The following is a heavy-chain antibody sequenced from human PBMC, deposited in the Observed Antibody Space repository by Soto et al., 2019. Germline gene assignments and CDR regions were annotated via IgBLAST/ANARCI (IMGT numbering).Heavy chain of an antibody. CDR2: VSGSSDIT. J-gene: IGHJ4*02. CDR1: GFTFSNYG. D-gene: IGHD3-16*02. Sequence: EVQLLESGGGLVQPGGSLRLSCGASGFTFSNYGMSWVRQAPGKGLEWVSGVSGSSDITQYADSVKGRFTISRDNSKNTLYLQMNSLRAEDTAIYYCAKHLDDYIWGTYQDYWGQGPLVAGSS. CDR3: AKHLDDYIWGTYQDY. V-gene: IGHV3-23*01.